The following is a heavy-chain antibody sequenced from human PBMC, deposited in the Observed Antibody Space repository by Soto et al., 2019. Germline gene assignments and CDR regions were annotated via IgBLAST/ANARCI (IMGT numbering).Heavy chain of an antibody. CDR1: GFTFSRYW. V-gene: IGHV3-74*01. CDR2: ISSYGSDT. J-gene: IGHJ6*02. Sequence: EVQLVESGGGLVLPGGSLRLSCAASGFTFSRYWMHWVRQAPGKGLVWVSRISSYGSDTHYADSVKGRFTISRDNAKNPLSLQMNSLRADDTAVYYCASNYAYAEGYYWYGIDVWGQGTTVTVSS. D-gene: IGHD3-16*01. CDR3: ASNYAYAEGYYWYGIDV.